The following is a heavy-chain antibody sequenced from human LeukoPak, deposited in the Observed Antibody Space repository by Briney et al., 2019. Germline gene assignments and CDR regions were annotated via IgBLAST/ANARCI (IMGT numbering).Heavy chain of an antibody. V-gene: IGHV3-21*01. CDR1: GFTFSSYG. Sequence: GGSLRLSCAASGFTFSSYGMNWVRQAPGKGLEWVSSISSSSSYIYYADSVKGRFTISRDNAKNSLYLQMNSLRAEDTAVYYCARDRDWNTAFDYWGQGTLVTVSS. CDR3: ARDRDWNTAFDY. D-gene: IGHD1/OR15-1a*01. J-gene: IGHJ4*02. CDR2: ISSSSSYI.